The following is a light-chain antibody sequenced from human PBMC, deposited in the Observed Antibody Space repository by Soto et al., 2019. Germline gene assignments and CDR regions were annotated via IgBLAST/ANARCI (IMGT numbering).Light chain of an antibody. Sequence: EILMTQSPAALSVAQGERATLPCRASQNIGINFAWYQQKPGQAPSLLIFGAVSRATGVPDRFSGSGSGTEFTLTISSLQSEDYAVYYCLQYNSWPRTFGQGTKVDIK. J-gene: IGKJ1*01. V-gene: IGKV3-15*01. CDR1: QNIGIN. CDR3: LQYNSWPRT. CDR2: GAV.